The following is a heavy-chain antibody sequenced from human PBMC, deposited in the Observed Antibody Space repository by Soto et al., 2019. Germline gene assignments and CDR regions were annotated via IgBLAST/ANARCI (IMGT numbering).Heavy chain of an antibody. CDR3: ARILYDFWRGYHNWFDP. V-gene: IGHV3-7*05. Sequence: PGGSLRLSCATSGFTFSSDWMSWVRQAPGKGLEWVANIKEGGSEKFYVDSVKGRFTISRDNAKNSLCLHMNSLRAEDTAVYYCARILYDFWRGYHNWFDPWGQGTLVTVSS. D-gene: IGHD3-3*01. CDR1: GFTFSSDW. J-gene: IGHJ5*02. CDR2: IKEGGSEK.